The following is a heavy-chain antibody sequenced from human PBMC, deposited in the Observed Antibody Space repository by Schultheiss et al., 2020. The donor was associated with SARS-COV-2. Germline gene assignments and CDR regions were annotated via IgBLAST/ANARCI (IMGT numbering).Heavy chain of an antibody. CDR3: ARPLAGGQFKSHSWFDP. CDR2: ISYDGSNK. D-gene: IGHD1-26*01. Sequence: GGSLRLSCAASGFTFSSYAMHWVRQAPGKGLEWVAVISYDGSNKYYADSVKGRFTISRDNSKNTLYLQMNSLRAGDTAVYYCARPLAGGQFKSHSWFDPWGQGTLVTVSS. CDR1: GFTFSSYA. J-gene: IGHJ5*02. V-gene: IGHV3-30*14.